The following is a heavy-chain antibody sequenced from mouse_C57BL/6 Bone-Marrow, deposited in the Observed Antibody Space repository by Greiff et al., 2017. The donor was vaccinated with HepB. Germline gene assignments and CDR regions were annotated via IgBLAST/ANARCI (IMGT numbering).Heavy chain of an antibody. Sequence: VQRVESGAELARPGASVKLSCKASGYTFTSYGISWVKQRTGQGLEWIGEIYPRSGNTYYNEKFKGKATLTADKSSSTAYMELRSLTSEDSAVYFCAREGYSNYGFAYWGQGTLVTVSA. CDR1: GYTFTSYG. J-gene: IGHJ3*01. D-gene: IGHD2-5*01. CDR3: AREGYSNYGFAY. V-gene: IGHV1-81*01. CDR2: IYPRSGNT.